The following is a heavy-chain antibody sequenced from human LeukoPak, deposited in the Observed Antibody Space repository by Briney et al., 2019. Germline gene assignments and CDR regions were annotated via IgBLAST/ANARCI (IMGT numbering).Heavy chain of an antibody. J-gene: IGHJ4*02. Sequence: TGGSLRLSCAASGFTVSSNYMSRVRQAPGKGLEWVSVIYSGGSTYYADSVKGRFTISRDNSKNTLYLQMNSLRAEDTAVYYCAREHGRPTYSSSWYYFDYWGQGTLVTVSS. D-gene: IGHD6-13*01. CDR2: IYSGGST. CDR1: GFTVSSNY. CDR3: AREHGRPTYSSSWYYFDY. V-gene: IGHV3-66*01.